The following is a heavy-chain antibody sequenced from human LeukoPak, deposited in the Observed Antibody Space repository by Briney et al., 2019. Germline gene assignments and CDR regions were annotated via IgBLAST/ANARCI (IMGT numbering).Heavy chain of an antibody. Sequence: SETLSLTCTVSGGSISSGSYYWSWIRQPAGKGLEWIGRIYTSGSTNYNPSLKSRVTISVDTSKNQFSLKLSSVTAADTAVYYCARYHYYDSSGYYNWFDPWGKGTLVTVSS. V-gene: IGHV4-61*02. J-gene: IGHJ5*02. CDR3: ARYHYYDSSGYYNWFDP. D-gene: IGHD3-22*01. CDR2: IYTSGST. CDR1: GGSISSGSYY.